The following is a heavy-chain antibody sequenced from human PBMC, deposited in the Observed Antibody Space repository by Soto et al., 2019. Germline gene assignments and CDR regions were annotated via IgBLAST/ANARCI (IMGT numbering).Heavy chain of an antibody. CDR1: GFTFDDYA. CDR3: AKDIGRFLEWFGY. V-gene: IGHV3-9*01. D-gene: IGHD3-3*01. CDR2: ISWNSGSI. J-gene: IGHJ4*02. Sequence: EVQLVESGGGLVQPGRSLRLSCAASGFTFDDYAMHWVRQAPGKGLEWVSGISWNSGSIGYADSVKGRFTISRDNAKNSLYLQMNSLRAEDTALYYCAKDIGRFLEWFGYWGQGTVVTVSS.